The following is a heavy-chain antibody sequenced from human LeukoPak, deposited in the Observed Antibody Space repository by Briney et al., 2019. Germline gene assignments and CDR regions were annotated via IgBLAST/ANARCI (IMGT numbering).Heavy chain of an antibody. CDR3: ARVTFRWLVGY. Sequence: KPSETLSLTCTVSTGSISSYYWSWIRQPPGKALEWIGFIYYSGSTNYNPSLTSRVTISVDTSKNQFSLKLSSVTAADTAVYYCARVTFRWLVGYWGQGTLVTVSS. J-gene: IGHJ4*02. CDR2: IYYSGST. CDR1: TGSISSYY. D-gene: IGHD6-19*01. V-gene: IGHV4-59*01.